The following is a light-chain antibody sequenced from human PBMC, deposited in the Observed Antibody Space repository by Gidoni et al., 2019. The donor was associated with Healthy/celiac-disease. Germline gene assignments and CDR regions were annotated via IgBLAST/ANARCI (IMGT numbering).Light chain of an antibody. CDR1: QSISSY. Sequence: DIQMTQSPSSLSASVGDRVTLTCRASQSISSYLNWYQQKPGKAPKLLIYAASSLQSGVPSRFSGSGSGTDFTLTISSLQPEDFATYDCQQSYSTPRCSFGQGTKLEIK. J-gene: IGKJ2*04. V-gene: IGKV1-39*01. CDR2: AAS. CDR3: QQSYSTPRCS.